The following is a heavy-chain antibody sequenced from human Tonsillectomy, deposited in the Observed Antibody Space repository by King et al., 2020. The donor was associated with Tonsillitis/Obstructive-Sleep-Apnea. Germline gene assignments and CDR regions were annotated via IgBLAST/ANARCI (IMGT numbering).Heavy chain of an antibody. CDR3: ARGANVASTPRAETDY. V-gene: IGHV1-18*01. CDR1: GYTFTSYG. Sequence: QAQLVQSGAEVKKPGASVKVSCKASGYTFTSYGISWVRQAPGQGLEWMGWISAYNGNTNYAQKLQGRGTITTETSTGTAYMELRSLRSDDTAVYYCARGANVASTPRAETDYWGQGTLVTVSS. J-gene: IGHJ4*02. D-gene: IGHD2-15*01. CDR2: ISAYNGNT.